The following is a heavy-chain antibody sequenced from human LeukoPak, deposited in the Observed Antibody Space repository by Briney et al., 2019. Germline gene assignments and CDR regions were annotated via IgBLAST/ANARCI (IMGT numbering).Heavy chain of an antibody. J-gene: IGHJ4*02. CDR1: GYTFTCYY. D-gene: IGHD3-10*01. V-gene: IGHV1-2*02. CDR3: ARTYYYGSGSYRNFDY. CDR2: INPNSGGT. Sequence: ASVKVSCKASGYTFTCYYMHWVRQAPGQGLEWLGWINPNSGGTNYAQKLQGRVTMTTGTSTSKDYMELRSLRSDDTAVYYCARTYYYGSGSYRNFDYWGQGTLVTVSS.